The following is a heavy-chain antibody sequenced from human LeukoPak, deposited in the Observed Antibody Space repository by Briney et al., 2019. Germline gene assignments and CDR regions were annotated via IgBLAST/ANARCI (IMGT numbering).Heavy chain of an antibody. D-gene: IGHD3-22*01. Sequence: ASVKVSCKASGYTFTSYGISWVRQAPGQGLEWMGLISAYNGNTNYAQKLQGRVTMTTDTSTSTAYMELRSLRSDDTAVYYCAREPSYYYDSSGYYGNWFDPWGQGTLVTVSS. J-gene: IGHJ5*02. CDR2: ISAYNGNT. CDR3: AREPSYYYDSSGYYGNWFDP. V-gene: IGHV1-18*01. CDR1: GYTFTSYG.